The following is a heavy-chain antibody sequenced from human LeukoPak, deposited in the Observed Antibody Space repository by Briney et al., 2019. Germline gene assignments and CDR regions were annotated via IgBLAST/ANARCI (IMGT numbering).Heavy chain of an antibody. D-gene: IGHD2-2*01. V-gene: IGHV1-2*02. Sequence: ASVKVSCKASGYTFTGYYMHWVRQAPGQGLEWMGWINPNSGGTNYAQKFQGRVTMTRDTSISTAYMELSRLRSDDTAVYYCARDIVVVPAANLPYYYYGMDVWGQGTTVTVSS. CDR2: INPNSGGT. J-gene: IGHJ6*02. CDR1: GYTFTGYY. CDR3: ARDIVVVPAANLPYYYYGMDV.